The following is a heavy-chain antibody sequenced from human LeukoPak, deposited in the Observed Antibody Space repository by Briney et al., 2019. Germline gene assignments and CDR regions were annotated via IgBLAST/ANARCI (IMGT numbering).Heavy chain of an antibody. V-gene: IGHV3-23*01. CDR2: IIDSGSRT. J-gene: IGHJ5*02. D-gene: IGHD5-24*01. Sequence: GGSLRLSCAPSGFTSTSYAMSCVRQAPGKGLEWVSTIIDSGSRTYYADSVKGRFTISRNNRKNSLYLQMNSLRTEDTALYYCAKGTEKSTLNWFDPWSQGTLVTVSS. CDR3: AKGTEKSTLNWFDP. CDR1: GFTSTSYA.